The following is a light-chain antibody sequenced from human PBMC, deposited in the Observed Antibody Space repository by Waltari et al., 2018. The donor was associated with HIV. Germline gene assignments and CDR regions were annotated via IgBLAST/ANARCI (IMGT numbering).Light chain of an antibody. CDR2: EVS. J-gene: IGLJ3*02. Sequence: QSALTQPASVSGSPGTSITLPCTGTRSYLVSFHFLSWYQQYPGKAPKVMIYEVSKRPSGVSSRFSGSKSGNTASLTISGLQAEDEADYYCCSYAGNSARVFGGGTKLTVL. CDR1: RSYLVSFHF. CDR3: CSYAGNSARV. V-gene: IGLV2-23*02.